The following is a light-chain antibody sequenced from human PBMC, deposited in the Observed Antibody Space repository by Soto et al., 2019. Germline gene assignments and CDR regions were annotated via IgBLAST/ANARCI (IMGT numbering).Light chain of an antibody. CDR1: QSIDDH. CDR3: QQRSTL. V-gene: IGKV3-11*01. J-gene: IGKJ4*01. CDR2: DAS. Sequence: EIVLTQSPATLSLSPGERGTLSCRASQSIDDHLALYQQKPGQPPRPLIYDASKRADGIPARFSDSGSGTDFALTISTLEPEDLGVYYCQQRSTLFGGGTRVDI.